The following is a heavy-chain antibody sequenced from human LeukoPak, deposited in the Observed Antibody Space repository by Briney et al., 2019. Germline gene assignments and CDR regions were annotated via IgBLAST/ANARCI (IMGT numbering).Heavy chain of an antibody. CDR1: GFTFSSYG. D-gene: IGHD4-23*01. J-gene: IGHJ4*02. Sequence: GRSLRLSCAASGFTFSSYGIHWVRQAPGKGLEWVAVISYDGSNKYCADSLKGRFTISRDNSKNTLYLQMHSLRAEDTAVYYCAKDITRYGGNAVDYWGQGTLVTVSS. CDR3: AKDITRYGGNAVDY. CDR2: ISYDGSNK. V-gene: IGHV3-30*18.